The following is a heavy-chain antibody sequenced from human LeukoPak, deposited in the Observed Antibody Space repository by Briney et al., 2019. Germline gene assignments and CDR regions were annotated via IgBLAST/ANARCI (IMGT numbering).Heavy chain of an antibody. D-gene: IGHD6-13*01. V-gene: IGHV1-24*01. J-gene: IGHJ4*02. Sequence: ASVKVSCKVSGYTLTELSMHWVRQAPGKGLEWMGGFDPEDGETIYAQKFQGRVTMTEDTSTDTAYMELSSLRSEDTAVYYCATMAAAGTRSPYDYWGQGTLVTVSS. CDR1: GYTLTELS. CDR2: FDPEDGET. CDR3: ATMAAAGTRSPYDY.